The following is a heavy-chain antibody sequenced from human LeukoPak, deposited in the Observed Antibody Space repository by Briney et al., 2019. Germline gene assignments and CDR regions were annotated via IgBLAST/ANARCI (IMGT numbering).Heavy chain of an antibody. J-gene: IGHJ5*02. CDR3: AREGVPYNWFDP. CDR2: ISAYNGNT. CDR1: SYSFTSYG. Sequence: ASVKVSCKASSYSFTSYGFSWVRQAPGQGLEWMGWISAYNGNTKYAQKLQGRVTITADKSTSTAYMELSSLRSEDTAVYYCAREGVPYNWFDPWGQGTLVTVSS. V-gene: IGHV1-18*01.